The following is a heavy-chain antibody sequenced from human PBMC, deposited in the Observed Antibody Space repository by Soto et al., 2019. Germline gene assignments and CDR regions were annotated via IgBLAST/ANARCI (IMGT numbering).Heavy chain of an antibody. CDR1: GGSIRSGNYY. CDR3: ARDRGFGMDV. V-gene: IGHV4-31*03. CDR2: IYNSGTI. Sequence: QVQLQESGPGLVKPSQTLSLTCTVSGGSIRSGNYYWNWIRQHPVKGLEWIGYIYNSGTIRYNPSLSLKSRVSISGYTSKNQSSLNLISVTAADTAVNYCARDRGFGMDVWGQGTTVTVSS. J-gene: IGHJ6*02.